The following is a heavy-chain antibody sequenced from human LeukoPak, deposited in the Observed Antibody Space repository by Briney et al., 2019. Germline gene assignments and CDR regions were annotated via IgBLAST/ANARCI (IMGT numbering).Heavy chain of an antibody. D-gene: IGHD6-19*01. J-gene: IGHJ3*02. CDR1: GVTFDDYA. Sequence: GGSLRLSCAASGVTFDDYAMHWVRQVPGKGLEWVSGISWNSGSIGYADSVKGRFTISRDNSKNTLYLQMNSLRAEDTAVYYCAKEDSSGWYDYAFDIWGQGTMVTVSS. V-gene: IGHV3-9*01. CDR2: ISWNSGSI. CDR3: AKEDSSGWYDYAFDI.